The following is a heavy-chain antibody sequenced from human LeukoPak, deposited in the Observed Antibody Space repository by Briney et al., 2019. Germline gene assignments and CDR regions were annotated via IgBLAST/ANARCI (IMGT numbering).Heavy chain of an antibody. J-gene: IGHJ4*02. CDR1: GFTFSSYS. CDR3: AKEKYYYDSSGYFLDY. V-gene: IGHV3-48*02. D-gene: IGHD3-22*01. Sequence: GGSLRLSCAASGFTFSSYSMNWVRQAPGKGLEWVSSISSSSTIYYSASVKGRFTISRDNAKNSLFLQMNSLRDEDTAVYYCAKEKYYYDSSGYFLDYWGQGTLVTVST. CDR2: ISSSSTI.